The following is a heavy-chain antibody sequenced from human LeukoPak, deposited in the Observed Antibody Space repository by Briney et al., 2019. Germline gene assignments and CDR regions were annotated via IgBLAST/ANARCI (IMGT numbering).Heavy chain of an antibody. CDR2: MNPNSGNT. V-gene: IGHV1-8*02. Sequence: ASVKVSCKASGYTFTTFDINWVRQATGQGLEWMGWMNPNSGNTGYAQKFQGRVTMTRDTSISTAYMELSRLRSDDTAVYYCARGRIVRYFDYWGQGTLVTVSS. J-gene: IGHJ4*02. D-gene: IGHD2-8*01. CDR1: GYTFTTFD. CDR3: ARGRIVRYFDY.